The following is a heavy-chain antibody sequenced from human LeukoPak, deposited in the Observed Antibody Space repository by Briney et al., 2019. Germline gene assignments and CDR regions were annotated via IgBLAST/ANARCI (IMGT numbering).Heavy chain of an antibody. CDR1: GGSISSNNYY. CDR2: IYYSGST. J-gene: IGHJ4*02. CDR3: ARVRGHFDY. Sequence: SETLSLTCTVSGGSISSNNYYWGWIRQPPGKGLEWIGSIYYSGSTNYNPSLKSRVTISVDTSKNQFSLKLSSVTAADTAVYYCARVRGHFDYWGQGTLVTVSS. V-gene: IGHV4-39*07.